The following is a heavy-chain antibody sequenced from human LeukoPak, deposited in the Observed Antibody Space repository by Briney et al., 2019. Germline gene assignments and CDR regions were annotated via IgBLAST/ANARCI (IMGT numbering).Heavy chain of an antibody. CDR2: FDPEDGET. V-gene: IGHV1-24*01. CDR1: GYTLTELS. CDR3: ARDQAYSSNLGDY. D-gene: IGHD6-13*01. J-gene: IGHJ4*02. Sequence: ASVKVSCKVSGYTLTELSMHWVRQAPGKGLEWMGGFDPEDGETIYAQKLQGRVTMTTDTSTSTAYMELRSLRSDDTAVYYCARDQAYSSNLGDYWGQGTLVTVSS.